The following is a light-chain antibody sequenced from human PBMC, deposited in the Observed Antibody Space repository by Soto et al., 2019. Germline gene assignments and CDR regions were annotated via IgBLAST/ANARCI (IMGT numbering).Light chain of an antibody. CDR3: CSSATNPLVV. J-gene: IGLJ2*01. CDR1: SNDIGAYDY. CDR2: DVY. Sequence: QSALTQPASVSGSPGQSVTISCTGTSNDIGAYDYVSWYQHHPGKAPKLLISDVYIRPSGISDRFSGSKSANAASLTISALQPEDEADYFCCSSATNPLVVFGGGTKLTVL. V-gene: IGLV2-14*03.